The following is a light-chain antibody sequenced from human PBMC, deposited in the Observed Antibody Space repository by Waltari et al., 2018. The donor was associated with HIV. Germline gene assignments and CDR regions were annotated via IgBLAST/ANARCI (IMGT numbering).Light chain of an antibody. Sequence: DIQLTQSPSFLSASVVDRASITCRASRDVSNFLAWYQKKPGTAPKLLIYGASTLQSGVPSRFSGSGSGAEFTLTINSLQPDDFATYYCQQSNSYPLTFGQGTRL. CDR2: GAS. J-gene: IGKJ5*01. V-gene: IGKV1-9*01. CDR3: QQSNSYPLT. CDR1: RDVSNF.